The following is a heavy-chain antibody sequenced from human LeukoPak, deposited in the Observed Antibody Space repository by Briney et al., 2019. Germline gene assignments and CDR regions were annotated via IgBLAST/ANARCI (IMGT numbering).Heavy chain of an antibody. CDR2: ISSNGGST. CDR1: GFTFSSYA. J-gene: IGHJ4*02. CDR3: AKGGASVTRYVDY. Sequence: GGSLRLSCAASGFTFSSYAMHWVRQAPGKGLEYVSAISSNGGSTYYANSVRGRFTISRDNSQNTLYLQMNSLRPEDTAVYYCAKGGASVTRYVDYWGQGTLVTVSS. V-gene: IGHV3-64*01. D-gene: IGHD4-17*01.